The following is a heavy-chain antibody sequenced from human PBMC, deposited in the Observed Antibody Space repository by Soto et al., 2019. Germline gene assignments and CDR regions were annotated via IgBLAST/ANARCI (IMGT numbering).Heavy chain of an antibody. CDR3: VTRGSVRAYDY. CDR1: GFTFSTCA. CDR2: ITSDGGGT. D-gene: IGHD3-10*01. J-gene: IGHJ4*02. V-gene: IGHV3-64D*08. Sequence: PGGSLRLSCSASGFTFSTCAMYWVRQAPGKGLEYVSAITSDGGGTYYADSVKGRFTISRDNSKNTLYLQLSSLRAEDTAVYYCVTRGSVRAYDYWGQGTLVTVSS.